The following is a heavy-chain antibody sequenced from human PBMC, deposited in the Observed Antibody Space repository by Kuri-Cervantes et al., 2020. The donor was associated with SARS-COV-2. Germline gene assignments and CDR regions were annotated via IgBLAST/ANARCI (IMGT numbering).Heavy chain of an antibody. V-gene: IGHV5-51*01. D-gene: IGHD3-10*01. CDR3: AIPRRDYGSGSRYGGFDY. CDR2: IYPGDSDT. CDR1: GYIFSNFW. J-gene: IGHJ4*02. Sequence: GESLKISCKGSGYIFSNFWIAWVRQMPGKGLEWMGIIYPGDSDTRYSPSFQGQVTISADKSISTAYLQWASLKASDTAMYYCAIPRRDYGSGSRYGGFDYWGQGTLVTVSS.